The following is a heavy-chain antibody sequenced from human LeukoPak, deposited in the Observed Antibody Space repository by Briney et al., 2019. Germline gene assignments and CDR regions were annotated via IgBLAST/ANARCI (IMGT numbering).Heavy chain of an antibody. CDR3: AREFLGGSGWYSRPNWFDP. J-gene: IGHJ5*02. D-gene: IGHD6-13*01. CDR2: ISTYNGNT. Sequence: GASVKVSCKSSGYTFSSYGISWVRQAPGQGLELMGGISTYNGNTNYSQKLQGRVTMTTDTSSSTAYMELRSLRSDDTAVYYCAREFLGGSGWYSRPNWFDPWGQGTLVTVSS. CDR1: GYTFSSYG. V-gene: IGHV1-18*01.